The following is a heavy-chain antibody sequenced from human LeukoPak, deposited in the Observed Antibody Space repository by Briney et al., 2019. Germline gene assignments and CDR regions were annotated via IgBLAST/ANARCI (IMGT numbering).Heavy chain of an antibody. V-gene: IGHV1-2*02. CDR2: INPNSGGT. CDR3: ARGFGELYYYYYYMDV. D-gene: IGHD3-10*01. CDR1: GYTFTGHY. J-gene: IGHJ6*03. Sequence: ASVKVSCKASGYTFTGHYMHWVRQAPGQGLEWMGWINPNSGGTNYAQKFQGRVTMTRDTSISTAYMELSRLRSDDTAVYYCARGFGELYYYYYYMDVWGKGTTVTVSS.